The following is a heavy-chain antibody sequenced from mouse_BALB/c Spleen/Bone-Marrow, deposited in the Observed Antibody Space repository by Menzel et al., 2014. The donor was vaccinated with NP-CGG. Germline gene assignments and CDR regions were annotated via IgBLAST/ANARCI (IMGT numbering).Heavy chain of an antibody. Sequence: VQLVESGAELVKPGASVKLSCKASGYTFTSYWMHWVKQRPGQGLEWIGEIDPSTGRTDYNKKFKSQATLTEDKSSSAAYMQLSSLTSEDSAVYYCTTSRGYNWFAYWGQGTLVTVSA. D-gene: IGHD2-2*01. CDR3: TTSRGYNWFAY. J-gene: IGHJ3*01. V-gene: IGHV1S81*02. CDR1: GYTFTSYW. CDR2: IDPSTGRT.